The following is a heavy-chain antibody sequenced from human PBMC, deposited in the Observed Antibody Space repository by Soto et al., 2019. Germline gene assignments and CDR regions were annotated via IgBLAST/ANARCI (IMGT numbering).Heavy chain of an antibody. CDR1: GFTFTSSA. Sequence: GASVKVSCKASGFTFTSSAVQWVRQARGQRLEWIGWIVVGSGNTNYAQKFQERVTITRDMSTSTACMELSSLRSEDTAVYYCAAEGYGIVAFDYWGQGTLVTVSP. J-gene: IGHJ4*02. CDR3: AAEGYGIVAFDY. D-gene: IGHD3-22*01. V-gene: IGHV1-58*01. CDR2: IVVGSGNT.